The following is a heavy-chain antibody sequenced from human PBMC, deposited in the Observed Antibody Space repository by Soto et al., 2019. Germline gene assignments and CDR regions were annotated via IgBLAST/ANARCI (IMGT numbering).Heavy chain of an antibody. CDR1: GFTFSSYA. Sequence: EVQLLESGGGLVQPGGSLRLSCAASGFTFSSYAMSWVRQAPEKGLEWVSAISGSGGSTYYADSVKGRFTISRDNSKNTLYLQMNSLRAEDTAVYYCAKGGNSFYGMDVWGQGTTVTVSS. V-gene: IGHV3-23*01. D-gene: IGHD2-15*01. CDR2: ISGSGGST. CDR3: AKGGNSFYGMDV. J-gene: IGHJ6*02.